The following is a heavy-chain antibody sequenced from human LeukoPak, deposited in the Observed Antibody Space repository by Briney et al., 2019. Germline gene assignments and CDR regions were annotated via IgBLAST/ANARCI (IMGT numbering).Heavy chain of an antibody. CDR1: GGSISSYY. Sequence: SETLSLTCTVSGGSISSYYWSWIRQPPGKGLEWIGYIYSSGSTNYNPSFKSRVTMSVDTSKNQFSLKLSSVTAADTAVYYCARVGCSSTSCTKFDYWGQGTLVTVSS. D-gene: IGHD2-2*01. J-gene: IGHJ4*02. V-gene: IGHV4-59*12. CDR3: ARVGCSSTSCTKFDY. CDR2: IYSSGST.